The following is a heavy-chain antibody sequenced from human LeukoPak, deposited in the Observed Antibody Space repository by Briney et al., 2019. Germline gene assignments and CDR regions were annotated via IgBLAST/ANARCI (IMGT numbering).Heavy chain of an antibody. CDR2: IYHSGST. Sequence: SETLSLTCSVSGYSISSGYYWGWTRQPPGKGLEWIGSIYHSGSTYYNTSLKSRVTISVDTSKNQFSLKLNSVTAADTAVYYCATGWSGYYWTTWGQGTLVAVSS. V-gene: IGHV4-38-2*02. J-gene: IGHJ5*02. D-gene: IGHD3-3*01. CDR3: ATGWSGYYWTT. CDR1: GYSISSGYY.